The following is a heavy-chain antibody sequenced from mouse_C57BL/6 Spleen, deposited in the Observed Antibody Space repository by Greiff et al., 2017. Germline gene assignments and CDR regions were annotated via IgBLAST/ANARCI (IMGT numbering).Heavy chain of an antibody. Sequence: EVMLVESGGGLVQPGGSLKLSCAASGFTFSDYYMYWVRQTPEKRLEGVAYISNGGGSTYYPDTVQGPFTISRDNAKNTLYLQMSRLKSEDTAMYYCASDGDGSSYDWYFDVWGTGTTVTVSS. J-gene: IGHJ1*03. CDR1: GFTFSDYY. CDR2: ISNGGGST. V-gene: IGHV5-12*01. CDR3: ASDGDGSSYDWYFDV. D-gene: IGHD1-1*01.